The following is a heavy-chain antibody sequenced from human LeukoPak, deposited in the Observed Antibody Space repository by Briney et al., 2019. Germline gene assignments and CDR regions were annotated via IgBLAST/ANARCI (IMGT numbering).Heavy chain of an antibody. CDR1: GFTFSTYA. Sequence: GGSLRLSCTASGFTFSTYAMHWVRQAPGKGLEWVAVISYDGSNKYYADSVKGRFTISRDNSKNTLYLQMNSLRAEDTAVYFCARALDEGARFDYWGQGTLVTVSS. J-gene: IGHJ4*02. CDR2: ISYDGSNK. CDR3: ARALDEGARFDY. V-gene: IGHV3-30-3*01.